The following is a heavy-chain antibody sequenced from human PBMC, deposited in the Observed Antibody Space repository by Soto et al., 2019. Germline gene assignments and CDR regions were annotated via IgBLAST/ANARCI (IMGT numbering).Heavy chain of an antibody. V-gene: IGHV1-69*06. J-gene: IGHJ4*02. CDR1: GGSLSTNP. Sequence: QVQLVQSGTEVKKPGSSVKVSCKASGGSLSTNPISWVRQAPGQGLEWMGGTGPGTGPGNHAQKFQGRLTVTADKPTSTVYMELTNLTSEDTAVYYWARRHSGGFLRCVDSWGQGTLVTVSS. CDR2: TGPGTGPG. CDR3: ARRHSGGFLRCVDS. D-gene: IGHD2-15*01.